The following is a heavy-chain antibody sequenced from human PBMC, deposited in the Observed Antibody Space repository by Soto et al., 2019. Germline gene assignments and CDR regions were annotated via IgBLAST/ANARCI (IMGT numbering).Heavy chain of an antibody. CDR1: GGSFSGYS. V-gene: IGHV4-34*01. J-gene: IGHJ4*02. CDR2: INHSGST. Sequence: QVQLQQWGAGLLKPSETLSLTCAVYGGSFSGYSWTWIRQPPGTGLEWIGEINHSGSTNYNPSLKSRVTISVDTSKSQFSLKLTSVTAADTAVYYCARDKITDLFDYWGQGTLVTVSS. CDR3: ARDKITDLFDY. D-gene: IGHD3-10*01.